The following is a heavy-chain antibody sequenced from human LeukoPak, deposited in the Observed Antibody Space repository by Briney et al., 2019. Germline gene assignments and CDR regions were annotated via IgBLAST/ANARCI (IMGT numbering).Heavy chain of an antibody. D-gene: IGHD6-19*01. J-gene: IGHJ4*02. CDR3: ARSPKRYSSGWYSDY. CDR2: IGAYNGNT. Sequence: GASVKVSCTASGYTFTSYGISWVRQAPGQGLEWMGWIGAYNGNTNYAQKLQGRVTMTTDTSTSTAYMELRSLRSDDTAVYYCARSPKRYSSGWYSDYWGQGTLVTVSS. V-gene: IGHV1-18*04. CDR1: GYTFTSYG.